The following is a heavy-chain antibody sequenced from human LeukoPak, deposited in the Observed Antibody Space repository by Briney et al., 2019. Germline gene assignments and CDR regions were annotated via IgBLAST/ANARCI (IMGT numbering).Heavy chain of an antibody. D-gene: IGHD3-9*01. CDR2: INPSNGGT. V-gene: IGHV1-2*02. CDR3: ARGASYVILTGYSYFDY. CDR1: GYTFTDYH. J-gene: IGHJ4*02. Sequence: ASVKVSCKASGYTFTDYHIHWVRQAPGQGPEWMGWINPSNGGTNYAQQFQGRVTMTTDTSTSTAYMELRSLRSGDTAVYYCARGASYVILTGYSYFDYCGQGTLVTVSS.